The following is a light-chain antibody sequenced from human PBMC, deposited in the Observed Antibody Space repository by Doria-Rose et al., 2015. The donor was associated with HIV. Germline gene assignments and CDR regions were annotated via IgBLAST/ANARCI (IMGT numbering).Light chain of an antibody. Sequence: DIVMTQSPDSLAVSLGERATINCKSSQSVLYSSNNKNFLAWYQQKPGQPPKLLIYWASTRESGVPARFSGSGSGTSFSLTISSLQAEDVAVYYCHQHYTTPATFGQGIKVEIK. J-gene: IGKJ1*01. CDR2: WAS. V-gene: IGKV4-1*01. CDR1: QSVLYSSNNKNF. CDR3: HQHYTTPAT.